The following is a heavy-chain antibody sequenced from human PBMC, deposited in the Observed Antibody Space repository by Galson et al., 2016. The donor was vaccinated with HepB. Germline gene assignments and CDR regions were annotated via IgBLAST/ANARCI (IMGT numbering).Heavy chain of an antibody. CDR2: FWNDRDSE. CDR3: ARDRDRTTFFFDH. V-gene: IGHV3-33*01. J-gene: IGHJ4*02. D-gene: IGHD2/OR15-2a*01. Sequence: SLRLSCAASGFTFSTHDIHWVRQAPGKGLEWVAVFWNDRDSEYYADSVKGRFTVSRDISKNTLYLEMNSLRAEDTAVYYCARDRDRTTFFFDHWGQGTLVTVSS. CDR1: GFTFSTHD.